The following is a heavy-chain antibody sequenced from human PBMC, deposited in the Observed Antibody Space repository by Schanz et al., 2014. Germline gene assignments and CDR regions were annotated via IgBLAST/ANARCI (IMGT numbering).Heavy chain of an antibody. J-gene: IGHJ4*02. Sequence: QLVQSGSEFRKPGASVKVSCKASGYIFSSYAIHWVRQAPGQGLEWMGWINPTTGNPGYAQGFTGRFVFSFDTSVSTTHLQITNLKADDTAVYYCARGYCAGTSCPIFDYWGQGTLVTVSS. D-gene: IGHD2-2*01. CDR1: GYIFSSYA. CDR2: INPTTGNP. CDR3: ARGYCAGTSCPIFDY. V-gene: IGHV7-4-1*02.